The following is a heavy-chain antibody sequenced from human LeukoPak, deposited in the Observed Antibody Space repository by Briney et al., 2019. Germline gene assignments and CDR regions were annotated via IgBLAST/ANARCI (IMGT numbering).Heavy chain of an antibody. CDR1: GGTFSSYA. CDR2: ISAYNGNT. V-gene: IGHV1-18*01. J-gene: IGHJ4*02. CDR3: ARASNQGDYFDY. Sequence: ASVKVSCKASGGTFSSYAISWVRQAPGQGLEWMGWISAYNGNTNYAQKLQGRVTMTTDTSTSTAYMELRSLRSDDTAVYYCARASNQGDYFDYWGQGTLVTVSS. D-gene: IGHD2-2*01.